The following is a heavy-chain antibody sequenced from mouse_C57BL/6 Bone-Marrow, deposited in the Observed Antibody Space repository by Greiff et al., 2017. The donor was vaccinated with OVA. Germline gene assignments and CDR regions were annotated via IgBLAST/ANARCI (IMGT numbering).Heavy chain of an antibody. CDR3: TRAGCTTGPDY. D-gene: IGHD2-14*01. J-gene: IGHJ2*01. Sequence: EVQLVESGEGLVKPGGSLKLSCAASGFTFSSYAMSWVRQTPEKRLEWVAYISSGGGYIYSADTVKGRFTFSRDNARNTLYLQMSSLKSEATEMYDCTRAGCTTGPDYWGQGTTLTVSS. V-gene: IGHV5-9-1*02. CDR1: GFTFSSYA. CDR2: ISSGGGYI.